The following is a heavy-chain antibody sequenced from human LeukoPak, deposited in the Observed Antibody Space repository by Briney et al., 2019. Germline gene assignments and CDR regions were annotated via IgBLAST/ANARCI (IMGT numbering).Heavy chain of an antibody. Sequence: PSETLSLTCTVSGGSISSYYWSWIRQPPGKGLEWIGYIYYSGSTNYSPSLKSRVTISVDTSKNQFSLKLSSVTAADTAVYYCARWDSTLDYFDYWGQGTLVTVSS. D-gene: IGHD2-2*01. CDR3: ARWDSTLDYFDY. CDR1: GGSISSYY. CDR2: IYYSGST. J-gene: IGHJ4*02. V-gene: IGHV4-59*01.